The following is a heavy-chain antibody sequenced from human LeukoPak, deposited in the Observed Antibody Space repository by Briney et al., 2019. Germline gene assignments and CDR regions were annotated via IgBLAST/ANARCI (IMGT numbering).Heavy chain of an antibody. CDR1: GYRFSSYW. D-gene: IGHD6-19*01. V-gene: IGHV5-51*01. J-gene: IGHJ4*02. CDR2: IQPGDSDT. CDR3: ARHVKEWLADY. Sequence: GESLKISCKGSGYRFSSYWIGWVRQMPGPCLEWMGIIQPGDSDTRYSPSFQGQVTISVDESISTAYLQWSSLKASDTAMYYCARHVKEWLADYWGQGTLVTVSS.